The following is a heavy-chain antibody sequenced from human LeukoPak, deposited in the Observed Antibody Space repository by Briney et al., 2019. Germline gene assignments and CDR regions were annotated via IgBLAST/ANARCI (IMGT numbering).Heavy chain of an antibody. CDR1: GYSISSGYY. V-gene: IGHV4-38-2*02. D-gene: IGHD3-22*01. J-gene: IGHJ6*03. CDR3: ARDSSGRYYYYYYMDV. Sequence: SETLSLTCTVFGYSISSGYYWGWIRQPPGKGLEWIGSIYHSGSTYYNPSLKSRVTISVDTSKNQFSLKLSSVTAADTAVYYCARDSSGRYYYYYYMDVWGKGTTVTVSS. CDR2: IYHSGST.